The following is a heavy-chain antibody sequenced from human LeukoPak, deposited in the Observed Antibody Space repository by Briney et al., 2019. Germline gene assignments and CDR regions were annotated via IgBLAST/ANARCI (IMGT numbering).Heavy chain of an antibody. CDR1: GFTFSSYA. CDR2: ISGSCGST. J-gene: IGHJ4*02. V-gene: IGHV3-23*01. Sequence: GGSLRLPCAASGFTFSSYAMRWGPQAPGEGLERVSAISGSCGSTYYADSVKGRFTISRDNSKNTLYLQMNRLRGEDTAVYYCAKDKKEGAYSSGWLSFDYWGQGTLVTVSS. CDR3: AKDKKEGAYSSGWLSFDY. D-gene: IGHD6-19*01.